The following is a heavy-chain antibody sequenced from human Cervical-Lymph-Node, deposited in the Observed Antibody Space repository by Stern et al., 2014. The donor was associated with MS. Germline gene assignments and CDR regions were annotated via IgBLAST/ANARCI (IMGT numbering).Heavy chain of an antibody. D-gene: IGHD4-23*01. J-gene: IGHJ4*02. CDR1: GFNFNDHY. CDR2: ISSRAISI. V-gene: IGHV3-11*01. CDR3: VRSKSDYAGNPGNFDH. Sequence: VQLVESGGGLVKPGGSLRLSCAASGFNFNDHYMSWIPQAPGKGLAWISYISSRAISINYSASMKGRFTISREDAKNSLYLHVNSLRAEDTALYYCVRSKSDYAGNPGNFDHWGQGTLVTVST.